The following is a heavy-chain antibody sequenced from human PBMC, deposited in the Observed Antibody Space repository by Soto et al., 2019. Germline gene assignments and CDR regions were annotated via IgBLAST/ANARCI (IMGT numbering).Heavy chain of an antibody. V-gene: IGHV1-69*12. D-gene: IGHD3-10*01. CDR3: ASFPTMATHSEYFQH. CDR1: GGTFSSYA. CDR2: IIPIFGTA. J-gene: IGHJ1*01. Sequence: QVQLVQSGAAVKKPGSSVKVSCKASGGTFSSYAISWVRQAPGQGLEWMGGIIPIFGTANYAQKFQGRVTITADESTSTAYMELSSLRSEDTAVYYCASFPTMATHSEYFQHWGQGTLVTVSS.